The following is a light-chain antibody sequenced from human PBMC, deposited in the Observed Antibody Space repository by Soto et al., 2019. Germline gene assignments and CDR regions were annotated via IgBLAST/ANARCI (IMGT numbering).Light chain of an antibody. Sequence: QSALTQPPSASGSPGQSVAISCTGTSSDVGGYNYVAWFQQHPGKAPKLIIYEVTKRPSGVPDRFSGSKSGNTASLTVSGLQAADEADYYCSSFAGSNYPLVFGGGTKVTVL. V-gene: IGLV2-8*01. CDR1: SSDVGGYNY. J-gene: IGLJ2*01. CDR2: EVT. CDR3: SSFAGSNYPLV.